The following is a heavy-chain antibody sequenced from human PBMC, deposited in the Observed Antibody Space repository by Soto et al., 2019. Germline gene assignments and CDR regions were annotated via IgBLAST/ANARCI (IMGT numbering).Heavy chain of an antibody. CDR3: ARAPVDTAMVVPVYYYYGMDV. D-gene: IGHD5-18*01. CDR1: GGTFSSYA. CDR2: IIPIFGTA. V-gene: IGHV1-69*13. J-gene: IGHJ6*02. Sequence: SVKVSCKASGGTFSSYAISWVRQAPGQGLEWMGGIIPIFGTANYAQKFQGRVTITADESTSTAYMELSSPRSEDTAVYYCARAPVDTAMVVPVYYYYGMDVWGQGTTVTVSS.